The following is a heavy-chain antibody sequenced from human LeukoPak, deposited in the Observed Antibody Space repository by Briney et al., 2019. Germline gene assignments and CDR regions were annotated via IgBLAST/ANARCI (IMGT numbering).Heavy chain of an antibody. J-gene: IGHJ4*02. CDR2: IRGSDDST. CDR3: AKDTGPAAGITADY. CDR1: GFTFSSYA. D-gene: IGHD6-13*01. Sequence: GGSLRLSCAASGFTFSSYAMTWVRQAPGKGLEWVSTIRGSDDSTYYADSVKGRFTISRDNSKNTLYLQMNSLRAEDTAIYYCAKDTGPAAGITADYWGQGALVTVSS. V-gene: IGHV3-23*01.